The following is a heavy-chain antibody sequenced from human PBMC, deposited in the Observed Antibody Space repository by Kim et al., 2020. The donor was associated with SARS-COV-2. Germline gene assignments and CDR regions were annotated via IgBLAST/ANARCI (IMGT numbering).Heavy chain of an antibody. V-gene: IGHV1-2*02. J-gene: IGHJ4*02. CDR3: ARSITATSSFDY. Sequence: NYAPTFQGRVTRTRDTSSSTAYMELSRLRSDATAVYYCARSITATSSFDYWGQGTLVTVSS. D-gene: IGHD1-7*01.